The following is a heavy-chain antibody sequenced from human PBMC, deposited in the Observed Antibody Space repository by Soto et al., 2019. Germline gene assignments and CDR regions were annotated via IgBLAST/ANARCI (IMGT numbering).Heavy chain of an antibody. CDR1: GYIFSNYY. J-gene: IGHJ3*02. D-gene: IGHD3-10*01. CDR3: ARRGMSKIGFDT. V-gene: IGHV1-46*01. CDR2: FNPSVVAT. Sequence: QVQLVQSGAEVKKPGTSVKVSCKASGYIFSNYYMHWVRQAPGQGLEWMGVFNPSVVATHYAQSFQGRVSVTRDTSTSTVYMELSTLTSEDTAVYYCARRGMSKIGFDTWGQGTMVTVSS.